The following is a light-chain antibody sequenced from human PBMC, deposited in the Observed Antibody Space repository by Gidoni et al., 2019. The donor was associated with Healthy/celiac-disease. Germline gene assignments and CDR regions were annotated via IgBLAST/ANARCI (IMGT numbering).Light chain of an antibody. CDR2: DVS. Sequence: QSALTQPRPVSGSPGQSVTISCTGTSSDVGGYNYVSWYQQHPGKAPQLMIYDVSKRPSGVPDRFSGSKSGNTASLTISGLQAEDEADYYCCSYAGSYTHYVFGTGTKVTVL. CDR1: SSDVGGYNY. V-gene: IGLV2-11*01. J-gene: IGLJ1*01. CDR3: CSYAGSYTHYV.